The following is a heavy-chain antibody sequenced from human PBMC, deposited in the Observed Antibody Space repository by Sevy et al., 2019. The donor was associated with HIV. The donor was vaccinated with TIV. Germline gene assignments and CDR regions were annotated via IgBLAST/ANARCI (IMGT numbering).Heavy chain of an antibody. J-gene: IGHJ4*02. CDR1: NYTFTSYG. Sequence: ASVKVSCKASNYTFTSYGISWVRQAPGQGLEWMGWTSAYNTNTNCAQSLQGRVSMTTDTSTSTAYMELRNLRSDDTAVYYCARDIGVGMSDYWGQGTLVTVSS. CDR3: ARDIGVGMSDY. V-gene: IGHV1-18*01. CDR2: TSAYNTNT. D-gene: IGHD2-21*01.